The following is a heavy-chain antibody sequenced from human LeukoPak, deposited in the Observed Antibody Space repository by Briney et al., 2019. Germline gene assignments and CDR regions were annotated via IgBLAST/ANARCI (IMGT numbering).Heavy chain of an antibody. J-gene: IGHJ6*04. V-gene: IGHV1-3*03. CDR1: GYTFTIYG. CDR2: INAGNGNT. CDR3: ARRLRYDYGDLDV. Sequence: ASVKVSCKASGYTFTIYGISWVRQAPGQRLEWMGWINAGNGNTKYSQEFQGRVTITRDTSASTAYMELSSLTFEDSAVYYCARRLRYDYGDLDVWGKGTTVTVSS. D-gene: IGHD4-17*01.